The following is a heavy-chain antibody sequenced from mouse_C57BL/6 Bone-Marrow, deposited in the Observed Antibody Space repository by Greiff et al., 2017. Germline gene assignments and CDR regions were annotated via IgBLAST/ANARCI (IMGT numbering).Heavy chain of an antibody. V-gene: IGHV1-59*01. Sequence: VKLQQPGAELVRPGTSVKLSCKASGYTFTSYWMHWVKQRPGQGLEWIGVIDPSASYTNYNQKFKGKATLTVDTSSSTAYMQLSSLTSEDSAVYYCARSFGTDYWGQGTTLTVSS. CDR2: IDPSASYT. D-gene: IGHD2-14*01. J-gene: IGHJ2*01. CDR1: GYTFTSYW. CDR3: ARSFGTDY.